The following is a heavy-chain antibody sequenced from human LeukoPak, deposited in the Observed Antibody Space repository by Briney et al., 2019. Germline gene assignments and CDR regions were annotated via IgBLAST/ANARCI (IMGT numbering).Heavy chain of an antibody. CDR2: ITSGGDT. J-gene: IGHJ4*02. V-gene: IGHV3-23*01. CDR1: GFAFNSYA. D-gene: IGHD2-15*01. CDR3: TKCAAGGGSCYGWY. Sequence: GGSLRLSCAASGFAFNSYAMTWVRQALGKGLEWVSAITSGGDTYYADSVKGRFTISRDNSKNTLYLQMSNLGAEDTAVYYCTKCAAGGGSCYGWYWGQGTLVTVSS.